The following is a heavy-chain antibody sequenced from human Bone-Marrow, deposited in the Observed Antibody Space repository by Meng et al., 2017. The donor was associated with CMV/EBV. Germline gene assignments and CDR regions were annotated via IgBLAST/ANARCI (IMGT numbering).Heavy chain of an antibody. CDR3: AKGIAAAGTLGFDY. CDR1: GFIFSSYS. V-gene: IGHV3-21*01. Sequence: GESLKISCAASGFIFSSYSMNWVRQAPGKGLEWVSSISSSGSYIYYADSVKGRFTISRDNAKNSLSLQMNSLRAEDTAVYYCAKGIAAAGTLGFDYWGQGTLVTVSS. J-gene: IGHJ4*02. CDR2: ISSSGSYI. D-gene: IGHD6-13*01.